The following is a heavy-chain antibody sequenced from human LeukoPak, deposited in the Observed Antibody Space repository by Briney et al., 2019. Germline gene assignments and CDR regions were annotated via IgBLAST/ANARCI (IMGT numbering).Heavy chain of an antibody. CDR1: GYTFTSYG. Sequence: ASVKVSCKASGYTFTSYGISWVRQAPGQGLEWMGWISAYNGNTNYAQKLQGRVTMTRNTSISTAYMELSSLRSEDTAVYYCARVGPYSGYANWGQGTLVTVSS. J-gene: IGHJ4*02. CDR2: ISAYNGNT. D-gene: IGHD5-12*01. CDR3: ARVGPYSGYAN. V-gene: IGHV1-18*01.